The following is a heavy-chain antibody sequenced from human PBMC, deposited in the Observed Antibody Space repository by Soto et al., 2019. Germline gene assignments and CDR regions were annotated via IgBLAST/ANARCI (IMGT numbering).Heavy chain of an antibody. CDR3: TTDPVAVSWYGMDV. V-gene: IGHV3-15*07. J-gene: IGHJ6*02. CDR1: GFTFSNAW. D-gene: IGHD6-19*01. CDR2: IKSKTDGGTT. Sequence: GGSLRLSCAASGFTFSNAWMNWVRQAPGKGLEWVGRIKSKTDGGTTDYAAPVKGRFTISRDDSKNTLYLQMNSLKTEDTAVYYCTTDPVAVSWYGMDVWGQGTTVTVSS.